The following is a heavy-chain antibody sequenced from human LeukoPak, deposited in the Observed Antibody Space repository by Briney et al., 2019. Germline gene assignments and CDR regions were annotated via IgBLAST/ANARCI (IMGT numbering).Heavy chain of an antibody. Sequence: PSETLSLTCTVSGGSISTYYWSWIRQSPGKGLEWIRYIYYSGSTTYNPSLKSRVTISVDASKNQFSLKLSSVTAADTAVYYCARHGTSSYYYYAMDVWGQGTTVTVSS. J-gene: IGHJ6*02. D-gene: IGHD1-26*01. CDR1: GGSISTYY. CDR2: IYYSGST. V-gene: IGHV4-59*08. CDR3: ARHGTSSYYYYAMDV.